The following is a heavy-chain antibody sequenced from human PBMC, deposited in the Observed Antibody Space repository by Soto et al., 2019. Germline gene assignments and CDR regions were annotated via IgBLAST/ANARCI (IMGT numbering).Heavy chain of an antibody. V-gene: IGHV3-15*01. CDR2: IKSKTDGGTT. CDR3: TTSGNACDPFDY. J-gene: IGHJ4*02. Sequence: GGSLGLSCAASGFTFSNAWMSWVRQAPGKGLEWVGRIKSKTDGGTTDYAAPVKGRFTISREDSKNTLYLQMNSLKTEDTAVYYCTTSGNACDPFDYWGQGTLVTVSS. D-gene: IGHD3-10*01. CDR1: GFTFSNAW.